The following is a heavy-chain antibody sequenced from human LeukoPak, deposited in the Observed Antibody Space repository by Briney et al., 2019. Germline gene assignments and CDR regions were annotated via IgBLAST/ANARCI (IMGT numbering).Heavy chain of an antibody. CDR3: ARVKAVSEDWNAIQPDYYYYMDV. Sequence: GGSLRLSCAASGFTFSSYSMNWVRQAPGKGLEWVSSISSSSSYIYYADSVKGRFTISRDNAKNSLYLQMNSLRAEDTAVYYCARVKAVSEDWNAIQPDYYYYMDVWGKGTTVTVSS. J-gene: IGHJ6*03. D-gene: IGHD5-18*01. CDR2: ISSSSSYI. CDR1: GFTFSSYS. V-gene: IGHV3-21*01.